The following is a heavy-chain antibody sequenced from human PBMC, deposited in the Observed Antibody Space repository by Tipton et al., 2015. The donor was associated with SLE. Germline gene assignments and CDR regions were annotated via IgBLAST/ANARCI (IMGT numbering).Heavy chain of an antibody. D-gene: IGHD6-19*01. CDR1: SGSISRSY. J-gene: IGHJ4*02. V-gene: IGHV4-59*01. CDR2: IYHSGST. CDR3: ARGNHRWLPFPFDY. Sequence: TLSLTCTVSSGSISRSYWSCIRQPPGKGLQWIGYIYHSGSTNYNPSLKSRVTISVDTSKNQFSLKLSSVTAADTAVYYCARGNHRWLPFPFDYWGQGTLVTVSS.